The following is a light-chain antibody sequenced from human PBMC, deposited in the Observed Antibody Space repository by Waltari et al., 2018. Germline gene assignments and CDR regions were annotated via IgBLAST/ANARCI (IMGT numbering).Light chain of an antibody. CDR3: MQGTHWPPIT. CDR2: KVS. V-gene: IGKV2-30*02. CDR1: QSLVHSDGNTY. J-gene: IGKJ5*01. Sequence: DVVMPQSPLSLPVTLGQPASISCRSSQSLVHSDGNTYLNWFLQRPGQSPRRLIYKVSKRDAGVPDRLSGSGSGTDFTLKISRVEAEDVGIYYCMQGTHWPPITFGQGTRLEIK.